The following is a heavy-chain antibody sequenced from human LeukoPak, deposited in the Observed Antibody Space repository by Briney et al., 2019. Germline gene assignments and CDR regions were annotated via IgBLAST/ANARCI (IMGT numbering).Heavy chain of an antibody. CDR2: IGSSSNHI. CDR1: GFTFSSYS. V-gene: IGHV3-21*01. CDR3: GRVGSGGTREDTLDI. D-gene: IGHD1-26*01. Sequence: GGSLRLSCAASGFTFSSYSMNWVRQTPGKGLEWVSSIGSSSNHIYYADSVKGRFTISRDNAKNSLYLQMNSLRAEDTAVYYCGRVGSGGTREDTLDIWGQGTMVTVSS. J-gene: IGHJ3*02.